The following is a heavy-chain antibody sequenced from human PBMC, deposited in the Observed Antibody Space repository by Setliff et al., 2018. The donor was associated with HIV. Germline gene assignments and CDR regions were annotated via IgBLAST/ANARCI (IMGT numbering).Heavy chain of an antibody. V-gene: IGHV3-7*01. D-gene: IGHD3-3*01. Sequence: GGSLRLSCAASKFVFSDYWMSWVRQAPGKGLEWVANINQDGSEKYYVGSVKGRFTISRDNAKNSLYLQMNSLRAEDTAVYYCARDFEYWSGVFVWGYFHLWGQGTPVTVSS. J-gene: IGHJ4*02. CDR2: INQDGSEK. CDR3: ARDFEYWSGVFVWGYFHL. CDR1: KFVFSDYW.